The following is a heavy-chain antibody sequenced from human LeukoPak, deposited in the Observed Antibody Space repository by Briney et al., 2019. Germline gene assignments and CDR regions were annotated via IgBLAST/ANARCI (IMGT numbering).Heavy chain of an antibody. V-gene: IGHV3-23*01. D-gene: IGHD3-10*01. Sequence: GGSLRLSCAASGITFSTSAMSWVRQAPGKGLEWVSAISGSGGSTYYADSVKGRFTISRDNSKSMLHLQMNSLRVDDTAVYYCAKLLRGTVVPFYDYWGQGTLVTVSS. CDR1: GITFSTSA. J-gene: IGHJ4*02. CDR3: AKLLRGTVVPFYDY. CDR2: ISGSGGST.